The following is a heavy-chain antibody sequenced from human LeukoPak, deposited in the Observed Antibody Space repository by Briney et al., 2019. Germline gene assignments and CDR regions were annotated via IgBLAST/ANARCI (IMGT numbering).Heavy chain of an antibody. CDR3: ARTHYYAADAFDI. J-gene: IGHJ3*02. Sequence: SETLSLTCAVYGGSFSGYYWSWIRQPPGKGLEWIGEINHSGSTNYNPSLKSRVTISVDTSKNHFSLKLSSVTAADTAVYYCARTHYYAADAFDIWGQGTMVTVSS. D-gene: IGHD2-2*01. V-gene: IGHV4-34*01. CDR1: GGSFSGYY. CDR2: INHSGST.